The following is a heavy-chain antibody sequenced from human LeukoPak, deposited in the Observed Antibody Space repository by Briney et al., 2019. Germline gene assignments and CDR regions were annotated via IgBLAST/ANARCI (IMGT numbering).Heavy chain of an antibody. V-gene: IGHV4-34*01. CDR1: GGSFSGYY. CDR3: AKRITAYDILTGTFDY. CDR2: INHSGST. J-gene: IGHJ4*02. D-gene: IGHD3-9*01. Sequence: SETLSLTCAVYGGSFSGYYWSWIRQPPGKGLEWIGEINHSGSTNYNPSLKSRVTISVDTSKNQFSLKLSSVTAADTAVYYCAKRITAYDILTGTFDYWGQGTLVTVSS.